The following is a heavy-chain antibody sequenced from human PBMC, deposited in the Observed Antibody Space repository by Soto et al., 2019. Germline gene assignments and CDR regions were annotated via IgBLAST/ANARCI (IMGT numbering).Heavy chain of an antibody. CDR2: IHYTGST. CDR3: AREASGSGTYGWFDP. D-gene: IGHD3-10*01. V-gene: IGHV4-59*01. J-gene: IGHJ5*02. Sequence: QVQLQESGPGLVKPSESLSLTCTVSGGSIPTYYWSWIRQPPGKGLGWLGYIHYTGSTNYNPSLRSRLTISLDTSKNQFTLKLSSVTPADTAVYYCAREASGSGTYGWFDPWGPGTLVTVSS. CDR1: GGSIPTYY.